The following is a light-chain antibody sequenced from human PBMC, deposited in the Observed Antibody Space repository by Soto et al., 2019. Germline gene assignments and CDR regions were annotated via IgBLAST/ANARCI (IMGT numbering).Light chain of an antibody. CDR1: SSYVAIYKY. CDR2: DVS. Sequence: QSALTQPRSVSGSPGQSVTISCTGTSSYVAIYKYVSWYQHRPGKSPRLMIFDVSERPSGVPDRFSGSKSGNTASLTISGLQSEDEADYYCCSYAGGWVFGGGTKLTVL. J-gene: IGLJ3*02. V-gene: IGLV2-11*01. CDR3: CSYAGGWV.